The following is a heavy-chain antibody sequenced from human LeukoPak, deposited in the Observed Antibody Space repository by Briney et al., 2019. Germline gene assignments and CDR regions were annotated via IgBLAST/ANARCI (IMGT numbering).Heavy chain of an antibody. CDR3: SRESGAFSPFGY. CDR1: GGSISSTNW. D-gene: IGHD1-26*01. Sequence: SETLSLTCGVSGGSISSTNWWSWVRQPPGQGLEWIGEVSLSGVTNYNPSLKSRVTMSLDRSKNHLSLTLTSVTAADTAVYYCSRESGAFSPFGYWGQGTLVTVSS. J-gene: IGHJ4*02. CDR2: VSLSGVT. V-gene: IGHV4-4*02.